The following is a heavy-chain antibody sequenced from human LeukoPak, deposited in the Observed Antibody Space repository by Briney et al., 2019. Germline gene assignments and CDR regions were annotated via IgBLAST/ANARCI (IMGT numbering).Heavy chain of an antibody. Sequence: ASVKVSCKASGYTFTSYYMHWVRQAPGQGLEWMGIINPSGGSTSYAQKFQGRVTMTRDTSTSTVYMELSSLRSEDTAVYCCARDGADLNAFDIWGQGTMVTVSS. J-gene: IGHJ3*02. V-gene: IGHV1-46*01. CDR3: ARDGADLNAFDI. D-gene: IGHD3-3*01. CDR2: INPSGGST. CDR1: GYTFTSYY.